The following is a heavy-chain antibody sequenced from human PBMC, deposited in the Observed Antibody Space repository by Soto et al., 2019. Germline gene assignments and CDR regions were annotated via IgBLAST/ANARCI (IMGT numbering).Heavy chain of an antibody. V-gene: IGHV1-18*01. CDR3: ARDPVSGSYTPEYFQH. J-gene: IGHJ1*01. CDR1: GYTFTSYG. D-gene: IGHD1-26*01. CDR2: ISAYNGNT. Sequence: QVQLVQSGAEVKKPGASVKVSCKASGYTFTSYGITWVRQAPGQGLGWLGWISAYNGNTNYAQKLQGKVTMTTDTSTSTAYMELRSLRSDDTAVYYCARDPVSGSYTPEYFQHWGQGTLVTVSS.